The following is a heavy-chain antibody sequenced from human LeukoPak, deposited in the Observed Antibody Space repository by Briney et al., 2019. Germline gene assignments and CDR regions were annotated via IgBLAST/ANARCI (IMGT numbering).Heavy chain of an antibody. CDR2: ISAYNGNT. J-gene: IGHJ4*02. CDR3: AREVPYDSSRYYQPSDY. CDR1: GYAFTSYG. D-gene: IGHD3-22*01. V-gene: IGHV1-18*01. Sequence: GASVKVSCKASGYAFTSYGISWVRQAPGQGLEWMGWISAYNGNTNYAQKLQGRVTMTTDTSTSTAYMELRSLRSDDTAVYYCAREVPYDSSRYYQPSDYWGQGTLVTVSS.